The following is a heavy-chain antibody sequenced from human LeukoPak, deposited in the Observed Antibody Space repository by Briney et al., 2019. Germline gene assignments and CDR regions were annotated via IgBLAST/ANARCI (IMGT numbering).Heavy chain of an antibody. CDR1: GFTFSSYG. V-gene: IGHV3-53*01. CDR2: IYSGGST. CDR3: ARGSEEDYDILTGYHTQYYFDY. J-gene: IGHJ4*02. D-gene: IGHD3-9*01. Sequence: GRSLRLSCAASGFTFSSYGMHWVRQAPGKGLEWVSVIYSGGSTYYADSVKGRFTISRDNSKNTLYLQMNSLRAEDTAVYYCARGSEEDYDILTGYHTQYYFDYWGQGTLVTVSS.